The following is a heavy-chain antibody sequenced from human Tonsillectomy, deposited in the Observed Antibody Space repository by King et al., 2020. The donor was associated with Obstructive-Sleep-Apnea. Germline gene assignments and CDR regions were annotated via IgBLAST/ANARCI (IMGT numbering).Heavy chain of an antibody. J-gene: IGHJ4*02. Sequence: VQLVESGGGVVQPGRSLRLSCPASGFIFCSYAMHWVRQAPGKGLEGVAVISYYGSNQYYAESVMGRFTVSRDNSKNTLYLQMNSLRAEDTAVYYCASGYYPDYWGQGILVTVSS. CDR3: ASGYYPDY. V-gene: IGHV3-30*04. D-gene: IGHD2/OR15-2a*01. CDR2: ISYYGSNQ. CDR1: GFIFCSYA.